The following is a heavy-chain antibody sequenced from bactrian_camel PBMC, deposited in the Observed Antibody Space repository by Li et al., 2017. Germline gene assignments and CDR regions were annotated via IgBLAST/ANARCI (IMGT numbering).Heavy chain of an antibody. D-gene: IGHD1*01. J-gene: IGHJ4*01. CDR3: AADFLQYCTTQRLTY. CDR2: ISTDGDP. CDR1: GYRYASYC. Sequence: QLVESGGGSVQAGGSLKLSCAASGYRYASYCMGWFRQAPGKEREAVASISTDGDPTYADSVKGRFTISRDNAKNTLYLQMANVKPEDTAKYYCAADFLQYCTTQRLTYWGQGTQVTVS. V-gene: IGHV3S55*01.